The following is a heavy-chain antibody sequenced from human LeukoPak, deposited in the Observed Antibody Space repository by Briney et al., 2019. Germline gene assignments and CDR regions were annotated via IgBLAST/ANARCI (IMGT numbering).Heavy chain of an antibody. D-gene: IGHD3-22*01. Sequence: GGTLRLSCAASGFTFRSYGMHWVRQAPGKGLEYVSAISSNGGRTYYANSVKGRFTISRDNSRNTLYLQMGSLRAEDMAVYYCATYYYDSGGFHFHHWGQGTLVTVSS. CDR2: ISSNGGRT. CDR1: GFTFRSYG. J-gene: IGHJ1*01. CDR3: ATYYYDSGGFHFHH. V-gene: IGHV3-64*01.